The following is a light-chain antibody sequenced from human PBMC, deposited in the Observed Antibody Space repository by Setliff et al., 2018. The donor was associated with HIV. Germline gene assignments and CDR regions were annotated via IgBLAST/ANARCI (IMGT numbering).Light chain of an antibody. CDR1: SSDVGGYNY. Sequence: QSVLTQPASVSGSPGQSITISCTGTSSDVGGYNYVSWYQQHPGKAPKLMIYEVSNRPSGVPNRFSGSKSGNTASLTISGLQAEDEAEYYCSSYTSSSTPGVFGGGTQLTVL. CDR2: EVS. V-gene: IGLV2-14*01. J-gene: IGLJ2*01. CDR3: SSYTSSSTPGV.